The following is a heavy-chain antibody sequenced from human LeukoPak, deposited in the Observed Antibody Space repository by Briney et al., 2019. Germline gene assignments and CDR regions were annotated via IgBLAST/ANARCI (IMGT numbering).Heavy chain of an antibody. V-gene: IGHV3-48*04. Sequence: GGSPRLSCAASGFTFSSYSMNWVRQAPGKGLEWVSYISSSSSTIYYADSVKGRFTISRDNAKNSLYLQMNSLRAEDTAVYYCATKTYYYDSSGYYQYYLDYWGQGTLVTVSS. CDR1: GFTFSSYS. J-gene: IGHJ4*02. CDR2: ISSSSSTI. CDR3: ATKTYYYDSSGYYQYYLDY. D-gene: IGHD3-22*01.